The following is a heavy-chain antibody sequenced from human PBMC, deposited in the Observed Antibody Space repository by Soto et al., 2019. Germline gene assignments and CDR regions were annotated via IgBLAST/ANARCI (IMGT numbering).Heavy chain of an antibody. CDR2: IYYSGST. V-gene: IGHV4-39*01. D-gene: IGHD3-10*01. CDR3: AIPAWDGSNYYGSWSYYLTWLDP. Sequence: SETLSLTCTVSGGAISSRTYYWGWIRQPPGKGLEWIGSIYYSGSTYYNPSLNSRVTISVDTSKNQFSLKLSSVTAADTAVYYCAIPAWDGSNYYGSWSYYLTWLDPWGQGNLVT. CDR1: GGAISSRTYY. J-gene: IGHJ5*02.